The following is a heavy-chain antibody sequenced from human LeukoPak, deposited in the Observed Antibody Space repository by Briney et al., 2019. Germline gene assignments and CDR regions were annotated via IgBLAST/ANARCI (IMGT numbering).Heavy chain of an antibody. D-gene: IGHD6-13*01. CDR2: MNPANSDS. CDR3: ARRIAATGREFDY. Sequence: GESLKISCKGSGFSFANYWIAWVRQMPGEGLEWMGIMNPANSDSRYSPSFQGQVTFSADKSISTAYLQWSSLKASDRAMYYCARRIAATGREFDYWGQGTLVTVSS. V-gene: IGHV5-51*01. J-gene: IGHJ4*02. CDR1: GFSFANYW.